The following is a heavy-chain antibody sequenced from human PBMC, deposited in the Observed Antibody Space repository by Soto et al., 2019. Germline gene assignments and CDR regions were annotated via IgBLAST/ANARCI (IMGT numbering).Heavy chain of an antibody. J-gene: IGHJ5*02. D-gene: IGHD2-21*02. V-gene: IGHV1-18*01. CDR3: ASESGMAMPSSLEVVTAIDWFDP. Sequence: QVQLMQSGAEVKKPGASVKVSCKASGSTFTSYGISWVRQSPGQGLAWMGWISACNGNTNYAQQLQGRGTMTTDTSTSTAYMELRSLRSDDTGVYYCASESGMAMPSSLEVVTAIDWFDPWGQGTLVTVSS. CDR2: ISACNGNT. CDR1: GSTFTSYG.